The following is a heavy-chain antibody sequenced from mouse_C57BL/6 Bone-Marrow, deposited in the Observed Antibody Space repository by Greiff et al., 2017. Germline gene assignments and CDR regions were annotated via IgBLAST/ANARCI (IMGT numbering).Heavy chain of an antibody. CDR2: IHPTSGST. Sequence: VQLQQPGAELVKPGASVKLSCKASGYTFTSYWMHWVKQRPGQGLEWIGMIHPTSGSTNYNEKFKSKATLTVDKSSSTAYMQRSSLTSEDSAVYDCAGGEGADSNYPRMGAMDYGGQGTSVTVSS. D-gene: IGHD2-5*01. CDR3: AGGEGADSNYPRMGAMDY. J-gene: IGHJ4*01. V-gene: IGHV1-64*01. CDR1: GYTFTSYW.